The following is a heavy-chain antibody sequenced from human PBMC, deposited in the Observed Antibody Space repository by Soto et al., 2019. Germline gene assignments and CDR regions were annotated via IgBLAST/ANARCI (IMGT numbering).Heavy chain of an antibody. D-gene: IGHD6-19*01. J-gene: IGHJ1*01. Sequence: QVQLVQSGAEVKKPGASVKVSCKASGYTFTSYGISWVRQAPGQGLEWMGWISAYNGNTNYAQKLQGRVTMTTDTSTSTADMEVRSLRSDARAVYYCARVGKQWLVTEYFQHWGQGPLVTVSS. CDR2: ISAYNGNT. CDR1: GYTFTSYG. CDR3: ARVGKQWLVTEYFQH. V-gene: IGHV1-18*01.